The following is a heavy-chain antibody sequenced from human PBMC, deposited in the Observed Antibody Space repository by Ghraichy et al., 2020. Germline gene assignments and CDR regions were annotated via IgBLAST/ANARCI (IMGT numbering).Heavy chain of an antibody. Sequence: GGSLRLSCAASGFTFSTYSMNWVRQAPGKGLEWVSYISSSSSTIYYADSVKGRFTISRDNAKNSLYLQMNSLRDEDTAVYYCARDDYGDYYYGMDVWGQGTTVTVSS. CDR1: GFTFSTYS. J-gene: IGHJ6*02. CDR3: ARDDYGDYYYGMDV. CDR2: ISSSSSTI. V-gene: IGHV3-48*02. D-gene: IGHD4-17*01.